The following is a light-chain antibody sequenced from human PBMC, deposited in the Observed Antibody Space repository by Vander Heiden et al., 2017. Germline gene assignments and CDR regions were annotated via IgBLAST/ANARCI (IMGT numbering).Light chain of an antibody. CDR3: QQYDTSPT. CDR2: GAS. CDR1: QTASSNY. V-gene: IGKV3-20*01. Sequence: EIVLTQSPGTLSFSPGERATLSCRASQTASSNYLAWYQQKPGQAPRLLIYGASARATGIPDRFSGSGSGTDFTLTIRRLEPEDFAVYYCQQYDTSPTFGPGTKVEIK. J-gene: IGKJ1*01.